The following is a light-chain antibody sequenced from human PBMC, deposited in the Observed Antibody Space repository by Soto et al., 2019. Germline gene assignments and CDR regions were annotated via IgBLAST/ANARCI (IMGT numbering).Light chain of an antibody. V-gene: IGLV2-23*01. CDR3: CSYAGSSISWV. Sequence: QSVLTQPASVSGSPGQSITISCTGTSSDVGSYNLVSWYQQHPGKAPKVMIYEGSKRPSGVSNRFSGSKSGNTASLTISGLQAEDEADYYCCSYAGSSISWVFGGGTKVTVL. CDR2: EGS. CDR1: SSDVGSYNL. J-gene: IGLJ3*02.